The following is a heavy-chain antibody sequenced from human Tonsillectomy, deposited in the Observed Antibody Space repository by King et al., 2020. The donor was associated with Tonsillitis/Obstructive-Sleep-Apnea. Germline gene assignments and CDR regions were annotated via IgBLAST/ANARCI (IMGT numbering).Heavy chain of an antibody. J-gene: IGHJ4*02. D-gene: IGHD3-10*01. CDR3: ARGRILYYGSGSYFGY. Sequence: VQLQQWGAGLLKPSETLSLTCAVYGGSFSGYYWSWLRQPPGKGLEWIGEINHSGSTNYNPSLKSRVTISVDTSKNQFSLKLSSVTAADTAVYYCARGRILYYGSGSYFGYWGQGTLVTVSS. V-gene: IGHV4-34*01. CDR1: GGSFSGYY. CDR2: INHSGST.